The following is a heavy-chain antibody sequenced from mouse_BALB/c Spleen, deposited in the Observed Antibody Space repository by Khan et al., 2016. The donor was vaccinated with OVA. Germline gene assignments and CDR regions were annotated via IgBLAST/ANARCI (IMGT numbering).Heavy chain of an antibody. D-gene: IGHD1-1*01. CDR2: ISYSGRT. CDR3: ARSVTITTVVATDFDY. J-gene: IGHJ2*01. CDR1: GYSITSDYA. Sequence: EVQLQESGPGLVKPSQSLSLTCTVTGYSITSDYAWNWIRQFPGNKLEWMGYISYSGRTSYNPSLKSRISITRDTSKNQFFLQLNSVTTEDTATYSFARSVTITTVVATDFDYWGQGTTLTVSS. V-gene: IGHV3-2*02.